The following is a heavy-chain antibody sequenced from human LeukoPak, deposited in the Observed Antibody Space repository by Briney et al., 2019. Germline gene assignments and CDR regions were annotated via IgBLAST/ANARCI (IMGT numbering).Heavy chain of an antibody. V-gene: IGHV1-2*02. CDR2: INPDSGAT. D-gene: IGHD2-8*02. CDR3: ARDFTGGYFDY. Sequence: ASVKVSCKTSGYIFSDYYVHWVRQAPGQGFERMGWINPDSGATNYAQKFQGRVTMTRDTSISTAYMELSRLRSDDTAVYYCARDFTGGYFDYWGQGTLVTVSS. CDR1: GYIFSDYY. J-gene: IGHJ4*02.